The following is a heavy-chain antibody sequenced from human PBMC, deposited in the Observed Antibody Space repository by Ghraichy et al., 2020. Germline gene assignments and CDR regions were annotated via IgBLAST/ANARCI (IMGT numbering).Heavy chain of an antibody. Sequence: GESLNISCAASGFTFSSYEMNWVRQAPGKGLEWVSYISSSGSTIYYADSVKGRFTISRDNAKNSLYLQMNSLRAEDTAVYYCARDILLWFRESSPHWGQGTLVTVSS. CDR1: GFTFSSYE. V-gene: IGHV3-48*03. CDR3: ARDILLWFRESSPH. D-gene: IGHD3-10*01. J-gene: IGHJ4*02. CDR2: ISSSGSTI.